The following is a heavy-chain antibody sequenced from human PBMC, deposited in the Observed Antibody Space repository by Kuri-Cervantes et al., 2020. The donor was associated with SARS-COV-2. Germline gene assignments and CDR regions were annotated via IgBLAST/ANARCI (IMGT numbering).Heavy chain of an antibody. V-gene: IGHV3-49*04. CDR3: TRNDFWSGYYFDY. CDR1: GFTFGDCA. D-gene: IGHD3-3*01. J-gene: IGHJ4*02. Sequence: GESLKISCTASGFTFGDCAMSWVRQAPGKGLEWVGFIRSKAYGGTTEYAASVKGRFTISRDDSKSIAYLQMNSLKTEDTAVYYCTRNDFWSGYYFDYWGQGTLVTVSS. CDR2: IRSKAYGGTT.